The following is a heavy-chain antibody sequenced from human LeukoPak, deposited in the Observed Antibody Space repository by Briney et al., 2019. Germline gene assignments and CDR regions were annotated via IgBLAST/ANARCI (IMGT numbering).Heavy chain of an antibody. J-gene: IGHJ4*02. CDR3: AKDLRFGDSPGNRFDY. CDR2: ISGSGGGT. D-gene: IGHD3-10*01. CDR1: GFTFTGYA. Sequence: GSLRLSCAASGFTFTGYAMTWVRQAPRKGLEWVSAISGSGGGTYYADSVKGRFTISRDNSKNTLYLQMNSLRAEDTAVYYCAKDLRFGDSPGNRFDYWGQGTLVTVSS. V-gene: IGHV3-23*01.